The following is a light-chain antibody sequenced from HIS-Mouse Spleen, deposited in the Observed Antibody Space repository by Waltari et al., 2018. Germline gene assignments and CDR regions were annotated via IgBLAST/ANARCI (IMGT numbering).Light chain of an antibody. J-gene: IGLJ1*01. CDR3: QVWDSSSDHPYV. Sequence: SSVLTQPPSVSVAPGQPARITCGGNDIGSKSVHWYQQKPGQAPVLVVYDDSDRPSGIPGRFSGSNSGNTATLTISRVEAGDEADYYCQVWDSSSDHPYVFGTGTKVTVL. CDR1: DIGSKS. V-gene: IGLV3-21*02. CDR2: DDS.